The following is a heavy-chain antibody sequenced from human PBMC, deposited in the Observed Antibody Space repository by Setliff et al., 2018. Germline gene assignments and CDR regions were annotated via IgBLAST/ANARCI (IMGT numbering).Heavy chain of an antibody. CDR1: GGTFSGYY. CDR3: ARGPRFDYESPTYRRRFDP. CDR2: INHRGTT. D-gene: IGHD3-22*01. J-gene: IGHJ5*02. V-gene: IGHV4-34*01. Sequence: SETLSLTCAVYGGTFSGYYWNWIRQAPGKGLEWIGEINHRGTTSYTPSLKGRVTISVDTSKNLFSLKLSSVTAADTAVYFCARGPRFDYESPTYRRRFDPWGQGTAVTV.